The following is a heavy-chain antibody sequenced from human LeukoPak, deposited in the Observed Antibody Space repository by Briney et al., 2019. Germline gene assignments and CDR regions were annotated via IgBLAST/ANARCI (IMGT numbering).Heavy chain of an antibody. CDR2: ISYDGSNK. CDR1: GFTFSSYG. Sequence: PGGSLRPSCAASGFTFSSYGMHWVRQAPGKGLEWVSVISYDGSNKYYADSVKGRFTISRDNSKNTLYLQMNSLRAEDTAVYYCAKASQPAANDYWGQGTLVTVSS. J-gene: IGHJ4*02. D-gene: IGHD2-2*01. V-gene: IGHV3-30*18. CDR3: AKASQPAANDY.